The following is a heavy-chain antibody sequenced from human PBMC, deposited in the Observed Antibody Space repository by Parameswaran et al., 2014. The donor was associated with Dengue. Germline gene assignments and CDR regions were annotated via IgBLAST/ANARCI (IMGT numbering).Heavy chain of an antibody. CDR3: ARDLYYDILTGYPIGGWFDP. D-gene: IGHD3-9*01. V-gene: IGHV1-69*04. CDR2: IIPILGIA. J-gene: IGHJ5*02. Sequence: VRQMPGKGLEWMGRIIPILGIANYAQKFQGRVTITADKSMSTAYMELSSLRSEDTAVYYCARDLYYDILTGYPIGGWFDPWGQGTLVTVSS.